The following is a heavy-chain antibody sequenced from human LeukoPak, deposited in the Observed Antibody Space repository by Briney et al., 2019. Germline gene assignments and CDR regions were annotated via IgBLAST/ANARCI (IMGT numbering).Heavy chain of an antibody. V-gene: IGHV3-23*01. Sequence: GESLRLPCAASGFTFSSYVMSWVRQAPGKGLEWVSAISGSGGSTYYADSVKGRFTISRDNSKNTLYLQMNSLRAEDTAVYFCAKAALYYDSSGYDSWGQGTLVTVSS. J-gene: IGHJ4*02. CDR3: AKAALYYDSSGYDS. D-gene: IGHD3-22*01. CDR1: GFTFSSYV. CDR2: ISGSGGST.